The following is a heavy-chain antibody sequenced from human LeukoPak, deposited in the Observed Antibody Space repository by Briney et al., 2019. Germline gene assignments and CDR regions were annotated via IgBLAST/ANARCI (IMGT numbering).Heavy chain of an antibody. CDR3: ARDAPYCGGDCYPDY. Sequence: PSETLSLTCTVSGGSIGSYYWSWIRQPPGKGLEWIGYIYYSGSTNYNPSLKSRVTISVDTSKNQFSLKLSSVTAADTAVYYCARDAPYCGGDCYPDYWGQGTLVTVSS. CDR2: IYYSGST. D-gene: IGHD2-21*02. J-gene: IGHJ4*02. V-gene: IGHV4-59*01. CDR1: GGSIGSYY.